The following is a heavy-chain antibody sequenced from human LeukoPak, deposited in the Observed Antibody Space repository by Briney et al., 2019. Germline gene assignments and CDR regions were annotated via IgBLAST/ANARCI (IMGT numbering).Heavy chain of an antibody. CDR1: GFTFDDYA. V-gene: IGHV3-9*01. J-gene: IGHJ6*02. CDR2: ISWNSGSI. CDR3: AKGSGDYGYYGMDV. D-gene: IGHD4-17*01. Sequence: GGSLRLSCAASGFTFDDYAMHWVRQAPGKGLEWVSGISWNSGSIGYADSVKGRFTISRDNAKSSLYLQMNSLRAEDTALYYCAKGSGDYGYYGMDVWGQGTTVTVSS.